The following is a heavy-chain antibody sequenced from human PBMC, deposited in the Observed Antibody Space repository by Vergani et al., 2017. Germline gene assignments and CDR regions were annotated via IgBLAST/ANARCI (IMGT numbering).Heavy chain of an antibody. CDR3: TTYNMGASIH. CDR1: GFSFSNAW. D-gene: IGHD1-26*01. Sequence: VQLVESGGGLVKPGGSLRLSCAASGFSFSNAWMTWVRQGPGKGLEWVGRIKSQIDGGTTDYAAPVKGRFTISRDGSKETLYLQMNSLKIEDTGVYYCTTYNMGASIHWGRGTLVTVSS. J-gene: IGHJ4*02. V-gene: IGHV3-15*01. CDR2: IKSQIDGGTT.